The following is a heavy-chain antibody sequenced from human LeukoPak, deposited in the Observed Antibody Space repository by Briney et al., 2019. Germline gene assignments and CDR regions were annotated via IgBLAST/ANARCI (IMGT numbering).Heavy chain of an antibody. V-gene: IGHV3-48*03. J-gene: IGHJ4*02. CDR3: ARASSSWYYFDY. CDR1: GFSFSNYE. D-gene: IGHD6-13*01. Sequence: GGSLRLSCAVSGFSFSNYEMNWVRQAPGKGLEWVSYISPSADTTQYADSVKSRFTISRDNANNSLFLQMDSLRAEDTAIYYCARASSSWYYFDYWGQGTLVTVSS. CDR2: ISPSADTT.